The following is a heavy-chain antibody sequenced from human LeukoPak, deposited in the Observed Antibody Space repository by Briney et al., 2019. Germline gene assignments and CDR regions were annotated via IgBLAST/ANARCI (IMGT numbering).Heavy chain of an antibody. Sequence: AGTLRLSCATSGCTISNSWLSWVRHAPAPGLERVSAISGSGGSTYYADSVKGRFTISRDNSKNALYLQMNSLRAEDTAVYYCASLYDILTGPKYWGQGTLVTVSA. CDR3: ASLYDILTGPKY. D-gene: IGHD3-9*01. CDR1: GCTISNSW. J-gene: IGHJ4*02. V-gene: IGHV3-23*01. CDR2: ISGSGGST.